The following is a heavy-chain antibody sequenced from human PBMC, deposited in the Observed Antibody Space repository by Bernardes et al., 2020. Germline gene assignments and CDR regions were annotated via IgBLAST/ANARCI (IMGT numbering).Heavy chain of an antibody. D-gene: IGHD2-21*02. V-gene: IGHV3-9*01. Sequence: GGSLRLSCAASGFTFDDYAMHWVRQAPGKGLKWVSVISWNSGSIGYADSVKGRFTISRDNAKNSLYLQMNSLRTEDTALYYCAKDCGSEGGDCYSDWGQGTLVSVSS. CDR1: GFTFDDYA. CDR3: AKDCGSEGGDCYSD. CDR2: ISWNSGSI. J-gene: IGHJ4*02.